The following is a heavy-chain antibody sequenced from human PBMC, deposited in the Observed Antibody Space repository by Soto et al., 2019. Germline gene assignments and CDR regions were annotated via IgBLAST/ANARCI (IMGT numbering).Heavy chain of an antibody. CDR1: GFTLSSYS. CDR3: ARDGAYCSSTSCYGYYYYMDV. J-gene: IGHJ6*03. D-gene: IGHD2-2*01. V-gene: IGHV3-48*01. Sequence: EVQLVESGGGLVQPGGSLRLSCAASGFTLSSYSMNWVRQAPGKGLEWVSYIRSSSSTIYYADSVKGRFTISRDNAKNSLYLQMNSLRAEDTAVYYCARDGAYCSSTSCYGYYYYMDVWGKGTTVTVSS. CDR2: IRSSSSTI.